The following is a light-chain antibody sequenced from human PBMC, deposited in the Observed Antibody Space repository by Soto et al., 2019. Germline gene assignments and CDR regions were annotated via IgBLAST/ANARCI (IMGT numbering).Light chain of an antibody. CDR1: SSNIGSNS. CDR3: AVWDETLIEV. Sequence: QSVLTQPPSASGTPGQTVTISCSGSSSNIGSNSVNWYQQLPGASSSLLIYSDDQRPSGVPDRFSGSKSGTSASLAISGSQSEDADDYFCAVWDETLIEVFGTGTK. J-gene: IGLJ1*01. CDR2: SDD. V-gene: IGLV1-44*01.